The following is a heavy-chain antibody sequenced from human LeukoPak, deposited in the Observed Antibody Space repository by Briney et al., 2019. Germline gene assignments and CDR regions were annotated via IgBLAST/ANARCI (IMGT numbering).Heavy chain of an antibody. CDR2: IYYSGST. CDR3: ARESVAGNGVDY. D-gene: IGHD6-19*01. J-gene: IGHJ4*02. Sequence: SETLSLTCTVSGGSISSGGYHWSWIRQHPGKGLEWIGYIYYSGSTYYNPSLKSRVTISVDTSKNQFSLKLSSVTAADTAVYYCARESVAGNGVDYWGQGTLVTVSS. CDR1: GGSISSGGYH. V-gene: IGHV4-31*03.